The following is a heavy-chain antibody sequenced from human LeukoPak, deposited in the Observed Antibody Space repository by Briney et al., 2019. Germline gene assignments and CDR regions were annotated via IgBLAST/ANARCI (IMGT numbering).Heavy chain of an antibody. Sequence: GGSLRLSCSTSTFSMSPHEINWVRQAPGKGLEWVSYISSSSSTIYYADSVKGRFTISRDNAKNSLYLQMNSLRAEDTAVYYCARSRWIQLWFFDYWGQGTLVTVSS. J-gene: IGHJ4*02. V-gene: IGHV3-48*01. CDR2: ISSSSSTI. CDR1: TFSMSPHE. D-gene: IGHD5-18*01. CDR3: ARSRWIQLWFFDY.